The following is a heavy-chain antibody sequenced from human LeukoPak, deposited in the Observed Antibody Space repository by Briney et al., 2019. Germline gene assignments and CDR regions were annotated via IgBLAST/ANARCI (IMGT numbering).Heavy chain of an antibody. CDR1: GGTFISYA. V-gene: IGHV1-69*05. CDR2: IIPIFGTA. D-gene: IGHD3-22*01. Sequence: SVKVSFKASGGTFISYAISWVRQAPGQGLEWMGRIIPIFGTANYAQKFQGRVTITTDESTSTAYMELSSLRSEDTAVYYCARETRYYYYSSGYYYFYWGQGTLVTVSS. J-gene: IGHJ4*02. CDR3: ARETRYYYYSSGYYYFY.